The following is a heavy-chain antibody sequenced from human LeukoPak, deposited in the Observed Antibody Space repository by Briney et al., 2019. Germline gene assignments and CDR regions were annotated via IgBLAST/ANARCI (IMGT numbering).Heavy chain of an antibody. CDR1: GFTLRNFA. D-gene: IGHD2-21*02. J-gene: IGHJ4*02. Sequence: GGSLTLSCIASGFTLRNFAKSWVRQAPGKGLEWVSTISGSGGSTFYADSVKGRFPISRDNSKNTLFLQMNSLRAEDTAIYYCARTGSRDCCSSGFDSWGQGSLVTVSS. CDR2: ISGSGGST. V-gene: IGHV3-23*01. CDR3: ARTGSRDCCSSGFDS.